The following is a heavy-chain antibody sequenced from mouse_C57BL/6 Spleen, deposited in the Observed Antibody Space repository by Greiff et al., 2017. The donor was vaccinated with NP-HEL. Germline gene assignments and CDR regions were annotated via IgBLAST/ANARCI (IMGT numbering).Heavy chain of an antibody. Sequence: VQLQQSGAELVMPGASVKLSCKASGYTFTSYWMHWVKQRPGQGLEWIGEIDPSDSYTNYNQKFKGKSTLTVDKSSSTAYMQLSSLTSEDSAVYYCARNGAAQPYYFDYWGQGTTLTVSS. V-gene: IGHV1-69*01. CDR3: ARNGAAQPYYFDY. CDR2: IDPSDSYT. J-gene: IGHJ2*01. D-gene: IGHD3-2*02. CDR1: GYTFTSYW.